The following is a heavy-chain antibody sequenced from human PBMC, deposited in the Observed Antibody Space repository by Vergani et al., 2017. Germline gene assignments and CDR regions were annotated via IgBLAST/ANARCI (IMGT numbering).Heavy chain of an antibody. V-gene: IGHV1-69*04. CDR2: IIPILGIA. CDR1: GGTFSSYT. Sequence: QVQLVQSGAEVKKPGSSVKVSCKASGGTFSSYTISWVRQAPGQGLEWMGRIIPILGIANYAQKFQGRVTITADKSTSTAYMELRSLRSDDTAVYYCARDSSSAAASGMDVWGQGTTVTVSS. CDR3: ARDSSSAAASGMDV. D-gene: IGHD6-13*01. J-gene: IGHJ6*02.